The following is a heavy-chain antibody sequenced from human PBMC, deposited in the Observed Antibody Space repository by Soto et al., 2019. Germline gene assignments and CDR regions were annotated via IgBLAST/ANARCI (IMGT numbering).Heavy chain of an antibody. D-gene: IGHD1-1*01. CDR1: GFTFSNYA. CDR2: TSYDGNNE. CDR3: AKDKGVFNWATSYFDY. Sequence: PGGSLRLSCAACGFTFSNYAMHWVRQAPGKGLEWVALTSYDGNNEYYTDSVKGRFTISRDNSKNTLFLQMNSPRPEDTAVYYCAKDKGVFNWATSYFDYWGQGALVTVSS. V-gene: IGHV3-30*18. J-gene: IGHJ4*02.